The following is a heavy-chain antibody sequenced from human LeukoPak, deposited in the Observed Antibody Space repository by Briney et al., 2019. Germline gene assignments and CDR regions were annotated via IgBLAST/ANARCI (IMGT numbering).Heavy chain of an antibody. V-gene: IGHV1-46*01. J-gene: IGHJ4*02. Sequence: ASVKVSCKASGYTFTRYYIHWVRQAPGQGLEWMGMINPSGGSTIYAQTFQGRVTMTSDTSTSTAYMELRSLRSDDTAVYYCARDYDILTGYYSGGVSYWGQGTLVTVSS. CDR3: ARDYDILTGYYSGGVSY. CDR1: GYTFTRYY. CDR2: INPSGGST. D-gene: IGHD3-9*01.